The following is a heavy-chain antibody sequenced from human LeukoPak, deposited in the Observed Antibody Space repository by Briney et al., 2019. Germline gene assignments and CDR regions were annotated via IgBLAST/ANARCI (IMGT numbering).Heavy chain of an antibody. V-gene: IGHV3-53*04. CDR1: GFSVSGNY. D-gene: IGHD3-22*01. CDR3: ARWKMEGIVVDVFDI. Sequence: GGSLRLSCAASGFSVSGNYMSWVRQAPEKGLEWVSAIYSGGATYYTDSVKGRFTMSRHTSKNTLDLQMNSLRVEDTAVYYCARWKMEGIVVDVFDIWGQGTRVTVSS. CDR2: IYSGGAT. J-gene: IGHJ3*02.